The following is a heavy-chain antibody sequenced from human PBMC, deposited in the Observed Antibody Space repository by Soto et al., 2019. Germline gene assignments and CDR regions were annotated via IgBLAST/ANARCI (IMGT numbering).Heavy chain of an antibody. D-gene: IGHD3-10*01. V-gene: IGHV4-34*01. CDR2: INHSGST. CDR3: ARVLLWFGELLYVRRYNWFAP. Sequence: PSETLSLTCAVYGGSFSGYYWSWIRQPPGKGLEWIGEINHSGSTNYNPSLKSRVTISVDTSKNQFSLKLSSVTAADTAVYYCARVLLWFGELLYVRRYNWFAPWGQGTLVTVSS. J-gene: IGHJ5*02. CDR1: GGSFSGYY.